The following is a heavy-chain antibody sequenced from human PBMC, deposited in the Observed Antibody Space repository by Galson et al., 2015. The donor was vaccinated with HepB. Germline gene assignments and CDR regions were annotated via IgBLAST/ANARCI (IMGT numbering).Heavy chain of an antibody. J-gene: IGHJ4*02. CDR3: TTGDRGAAYFDY. Sequence: SLRLSCAASGFTFSDYYMSWIRQAPGKGLEWVSYISSSSSYTNYADSVKGRFTISRDNAKNSLYLQMNSLGAEDTAVYYCTTGDRGAAYFDYWGQGTLVTVSS. CDR2: ISSSSSYT. D-gene: IGHD3-10*01. CDR1: GFTFSDYY. V-gene: IGHV3-11*06.